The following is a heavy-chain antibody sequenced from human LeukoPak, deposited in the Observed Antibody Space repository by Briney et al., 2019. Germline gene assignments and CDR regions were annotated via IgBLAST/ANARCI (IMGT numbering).Heavy chain of an antibody. CDR1: GFTFSSYA. CDR2: ISGTGLTT. Sequence: PGGSLRLSCAASGFTFSSYAMSWVRQAPGKGLEWVSAISGTGLTTYYADSVKGRFTISRDNSKNTLYLQMSSLRAEDTAVYYCAKAGYSDYPYYYYYMDVWGKGTTVTVSS. V-gene: IGHV3-23*01. D-gene: IGHD4-11*01. CDR3: AKAGYSDYPYYYYYMDV. J-gene: IGHJ6*03.